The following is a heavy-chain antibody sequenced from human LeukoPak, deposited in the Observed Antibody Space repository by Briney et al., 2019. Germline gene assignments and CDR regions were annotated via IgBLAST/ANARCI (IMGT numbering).Heavy chain of an antibody. CDR3: ARTKYYERAFDI. V-gene: IGHV3-53*01. CDR2: IYSGGGT. D-gene: IGHD3-22*01. J-gene: IGHJ3*02. Sequence: PGGSLRLSCAASGFTVSSNYMSWVRQAPGKGLEWVSVIYSGGGTYYADSVKGRFTISRDNSKNTLYLQMNSLRAEDTAVYYCARTKYYERAFDIWGQGTTVTVSS. CDR1: GFTVSSNY.